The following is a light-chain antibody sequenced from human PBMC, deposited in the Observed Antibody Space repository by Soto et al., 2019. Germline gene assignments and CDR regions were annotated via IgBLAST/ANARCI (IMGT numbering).Light chain of an antibody. CDR2: GAS. CDR3: QQYNDWPLT. J-gene: IGKJ4*01. V-gene: IGKV3-15*01. CDR1: QSISSN. Sequence: EIVMTQSPATLSVSPGEGATLSCRASQSISSNLAWYQQKPGQAPKLLIYGASTRATGFPARFSGSGSGTEFTPTISSLQSEDFAVYYCQQYNDWPLTFGGGTKVDIK.